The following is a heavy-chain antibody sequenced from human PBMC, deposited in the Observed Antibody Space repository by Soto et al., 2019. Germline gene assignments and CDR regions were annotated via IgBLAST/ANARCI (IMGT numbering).Heavy chain of an antibody. Sequence: QVRLQESGPGLVKPSETLSLTCAVSGTSFGTYYWSWIRQPPGKGLEWIGYIFYSGHLKYNPSLKSRLTLHVDPPKNQISLRLTSVTAADTAVYYCAREGAGYRFDYWGQGALVTVSS. CDR2: IFYSGHL. CDR1: GTSFGTYY. J-gene: IGHJ4*02. D-gene: IGHD5-12*01. V-gene: IGHV4-59*01. CDR3: AREGAGYRFDY.